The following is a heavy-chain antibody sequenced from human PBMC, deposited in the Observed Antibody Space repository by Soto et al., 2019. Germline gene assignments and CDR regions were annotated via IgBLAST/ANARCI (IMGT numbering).Heavy chain of an antibody. CDR3: ARDKVMRRWLQLVRWFDP. CDR1: GGSISSGGYY. V-gene: IGHV4-31*03. Sequence: QVQLQESGPGLVKPSQTLSLTCTVSGGSISSGGYYWSWIRQHPGKGLEWIGYIYYSGSTYYNPSLKSRVTISVDTSKNQFSLKLSSVTAADTAVYYCARDKVMRRWLQLVRWFDPWGQGTLVTVSS. J-gene: IGHJ5*02. CDR2: IYYSGST. D-gene: IGHD5-12*01.